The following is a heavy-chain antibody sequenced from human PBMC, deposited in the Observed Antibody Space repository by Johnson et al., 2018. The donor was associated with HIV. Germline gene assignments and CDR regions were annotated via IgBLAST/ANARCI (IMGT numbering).Heavy chain of an antibody. V-gene: IGHV3-30*04. Sequence: VQLVESGGGLVKPGGSLRLSCAASGFTFSSYAMHWVRQAPGKGLEWVAVISYDGSNKYYADSVKGRFTISRDNSKNTLYLQMNSLRAEDTALYYCAKRRIVGATVAGAFDIWGQGTMVTVSS. J-gene: IGHJ3*02. CDR1: GFTFSSYA. CDR3: AKRRIVGATVAGAFDI. CDR2: ISYDGSNK. D-gene: IGHD1-26*01.